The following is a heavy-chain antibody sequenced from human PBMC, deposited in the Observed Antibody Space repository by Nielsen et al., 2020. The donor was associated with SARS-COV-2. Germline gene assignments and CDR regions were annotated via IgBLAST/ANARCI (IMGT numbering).Heavy chain of an antibody. CDR2: ISSSSSTI. V-gene: IGHV3-48*02. J-gene: IGHJ6*03. Sequence: WIRQPPGKGLEWVSYISSSSSTIYYADSVKGRFTISRDNAKNSLYLQMNSLRDEDTAVYYCARDILQRDLHYYYYMDVWGKGTTVTVSS. D-gene: IGHD4-11*01. CDR3: ARDILQRDLHYYYYMDV.